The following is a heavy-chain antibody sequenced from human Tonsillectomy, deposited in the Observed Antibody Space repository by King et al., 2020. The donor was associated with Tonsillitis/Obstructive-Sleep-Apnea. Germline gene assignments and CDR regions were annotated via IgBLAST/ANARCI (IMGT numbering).Heavy chain of an antibody. J-gene: IGHJ6*03. V-gene: IGHV4-39*01. CDR2: IYYDGTT. CDR3: ARHSRDSSLGDYFYHMDV. CDR1: GGSVSSSDYY. D-gene: IGHD6-6*01. Sequence: LQLQESGPGLVKPSETLSLTCTVSGGSVSSSDYYWGWIRQPPGKGLEWIGTIYYDGTTYYNPPLKSRVTISVAPSKNQFSLNRNSGTAADPAVYYCARHSRDSSLGDYFYHMDVWGKGTTVTVSS.